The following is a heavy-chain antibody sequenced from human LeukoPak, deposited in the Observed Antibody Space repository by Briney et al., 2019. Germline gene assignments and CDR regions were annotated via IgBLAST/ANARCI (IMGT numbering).Heavy chain of an antibody. CDR1: GGSFSGYY. CDR3: ARETLRAYYYYYGMDV. D-gene: IGHD3-16*01. Sequence: SETLSLTCAVYGGSFSGYYWSWIRQPPGKGLEWIGEINHSGSTNYNPSLKSRVTISVDTSKNQFSLKLSSVTAADTAVYYCARETLRAYYYYYGMDVWGQGTTVTVSS. J-gene: IGHJ6*02. CDR2: INHSGST. V-gene: IGHV4-34*01.